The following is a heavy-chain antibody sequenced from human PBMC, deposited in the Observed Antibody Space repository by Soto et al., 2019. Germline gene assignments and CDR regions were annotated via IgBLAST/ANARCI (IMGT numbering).Heavy chain of an antibody. CDR3: ARARPSLPYDYGDYVDYYYYYGMDV. Sequence: QVQLQESGPGLVKPSQTLSLTCTVSGGSISSGGYYWGWIRQHPGKGLEWIGYIYYSGSTYYNPSLKSRVTISVDTSKNQCSLKLSSVTAADTAVYYCARARPSLPYDYGDYVDYYYYYGMDVWGQGTTVTVSS. CDR1: GGSISSGGYY. CDR2: IYYSGST. V-gene: IGHV4-31*03. J-gene: IGHJ6*02. D-gene: IGHD4-17*01.